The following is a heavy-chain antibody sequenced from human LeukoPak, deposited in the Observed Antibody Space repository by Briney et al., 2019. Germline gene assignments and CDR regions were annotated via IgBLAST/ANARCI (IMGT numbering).Heavy chain of an antibody. Sequence: PGGSLRLSCAASGFTFSNSWMSWVRQAPERGLEWVSYISSSGSTIYYADSVKGRFTISRDNAKNSLYLQMNSLRAEDTAVYYCARRRDSGSLQHFDYWGQGTLVTVSS. CDR2: ISSSGSTI. V-gene: IGHV3-11*01. D-gene: IGHD1-26*01. J-gene: IGHJ4*02. CDR1: GFTFSNSW. CDR3: ARRRDSGSLQHFDY.